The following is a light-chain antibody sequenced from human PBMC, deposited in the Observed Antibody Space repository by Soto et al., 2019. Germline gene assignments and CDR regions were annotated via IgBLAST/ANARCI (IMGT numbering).Light chain of an antibody. CDR2: LGS. CDR3: MQALQTPVT. CDR1: QSLLHSNGYNY. V-gene: IGKV2-28*01. J-gene: IGKJ1*01. Sequence: DIVMTQSPLSLPVTPGEPASISCRSSQSLLHSNGYNYLDWYLQKPGQSPQLLIYLGSNRASGVADRVSCRGSGKDFTLKISRVEAEYFGVYYCMQALQTPVTFGQGTKVEIK.